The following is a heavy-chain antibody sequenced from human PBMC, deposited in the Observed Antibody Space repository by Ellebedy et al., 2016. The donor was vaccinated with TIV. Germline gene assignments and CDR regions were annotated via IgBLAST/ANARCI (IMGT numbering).Heavy chain of an antibody. CDR1: GGSFSHYY. CDR3: ARGRGGSYSIPFDY. J-gene: IGHJ4*02. D-gene: IGHD1-26*01. Sequence: SETLSLXCAVYGGSFSHYYWSWIRQPPGKGLEWIGEINHRGSTIFNPSLKSRVTISIDTSKNQFSLKLSSVTAADTAVYYCARGRGGSYSIPFDYWGQGALVTVSS. V-gene: IGHV4-34*01. CDR2: INHRGST.